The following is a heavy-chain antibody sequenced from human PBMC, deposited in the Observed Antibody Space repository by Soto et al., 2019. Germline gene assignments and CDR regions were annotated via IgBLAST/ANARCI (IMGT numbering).Heavy chain of an antibody. CDR3: ARGTIFGVAPWYYYGMDV. D-gene: IGHD3-3*01. Sequence: SVKVSCKASGGTFSSYAISWVRQAPGQGLEWMGGIIPIFGTANYAQKFLGRVTITADESTSTAYVELSSLRSEDTAVYYCARGTIFGVAPWYYYGMDVWGQGTTVTVSS. CDR2: IIPIFGTA. V-gene: IGHV1-69*13. CDR1: GGTFSSYA. J-gene: IGHJ6*02.